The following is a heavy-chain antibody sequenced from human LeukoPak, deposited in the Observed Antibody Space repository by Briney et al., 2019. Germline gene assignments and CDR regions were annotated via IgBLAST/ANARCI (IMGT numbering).Heavy chain of an antibody. V-gene: IGHV3-48*03. CDR2: ISSSDSTI. Sequence: GGSLRLSCAASGFTFRRYGMTWVRQAPGKGLEWVSYISSSDSTIYYADSVKGRFTISRDNAKNSLYLQMNSLRAEDTAVYYCARDFGGAYCSSTSCFYYYYMDVWGKGTTVTISS. D-gene: IGHD2-2*01. CDR3: ARDFGGAYCSSTSCFYYYYMDV. J-gene: IGHJ6*03. CDR1: GFTFRRYG.